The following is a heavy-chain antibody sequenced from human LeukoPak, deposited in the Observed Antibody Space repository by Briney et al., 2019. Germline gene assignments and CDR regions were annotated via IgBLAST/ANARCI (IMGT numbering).Heavy chain of an antibody. D-gene: IGHD6-13*01. CDR1: GGSISSYY. J-gene: IGHJ4*02. CDR3: ARHAYSSSWLGEIDY. CDR2: IYYSGST. V-gene: IGHV4-59*01. Sequence: SETLSLTCTVSGGSISSYYWSWIRQPPGKGLEWIGHIYYSGSTNYNPSLKSRVTISVDTSKNQFSLKLSSVTAADTAVYYCARHAYSSSWLGEIDYWGQGTLVTVSS.